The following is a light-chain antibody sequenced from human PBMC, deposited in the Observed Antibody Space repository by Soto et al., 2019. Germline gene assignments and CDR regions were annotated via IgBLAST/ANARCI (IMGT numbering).Light chain of an antibody. V-gene: IGLV1-44*01. J-gene: IGLJ2*01. CDR1: SSNIGGNT. CDR2: SIN. CDR3: AAWDDSLNGVV. Sequence: QSVLTQPPSASGTPGQRVTFSCSGSSSNIGGNTVSWFQHLPRTAPKLLIYSINQRPSGVPDRFSGSKSGTSASLAISGLQSDDEADYYCAAWDDSLNGVVFGGGTKLTVL.